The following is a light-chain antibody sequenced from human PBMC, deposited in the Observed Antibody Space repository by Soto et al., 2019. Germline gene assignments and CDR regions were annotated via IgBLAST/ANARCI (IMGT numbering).Light chain of an antibody. CDR2: VAS. J-gene: IGKJ2*01. CDR3: QQYNSAPNT. CDR1: RDISSS. V-gene: IGKV1-27*01. Sequence: DVQMTQSPSSLSASVGDRVTITCRASRDISSSLAWYQQKPGKVPKLLIYVASTLHAGVQSRFSGSGSGTFFTLTINSLQPEDVATDSCQQYNSAPNTFGRGTRLEIK.